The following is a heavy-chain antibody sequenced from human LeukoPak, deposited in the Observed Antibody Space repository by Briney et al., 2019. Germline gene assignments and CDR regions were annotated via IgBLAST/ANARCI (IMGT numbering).Heavy chain of an antibody. J-gene: IGHJ4*02. Sequence: GGSLRLSCAASGFIFSDYYMSWIRQAPGKGLEWVAVISYDGSNKYYADSVKGRFTISRDNSKNTLYLEMNSRTAEDTAGYYWARGGYYDSSVSAIAYGGQEPRAPVPS. CDR1: GFIFSDYY. D-gene: IGHD3-22*01. V-gene: IGHV3-30-3*01. CDR2: ISYDGSNK. CDR3: ARGGYYDSSVSAIAY.